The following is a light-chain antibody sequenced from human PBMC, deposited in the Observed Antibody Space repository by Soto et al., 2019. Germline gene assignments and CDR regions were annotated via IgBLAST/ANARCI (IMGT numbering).Light chain of an antibody. J-gene: IGKJ4*01. V-gene: IGKV3-20*01. Sequence: EIILTQSPDTLSLSPGERATLSCRASQTVSSNYLAWCQQRPGQAPRLLIYGASNRATGIPDRFSGSGSGTDFTLTFSRLEPEDFAVYYCEYYGTSITFGGGTKVDIK. CDR1: QTVSSNY. CDR3: EYYGTSIT. CDR2: GAS.